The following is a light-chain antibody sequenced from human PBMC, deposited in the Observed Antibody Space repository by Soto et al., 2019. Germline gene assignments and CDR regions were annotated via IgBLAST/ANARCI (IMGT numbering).Light chain of an antibody. V-gene: IGKV1-5*03. CDR3: HQFYRYPWK. J-gene: IGKJ1*01. CDR1: QSVDTC. Sequence: DIQMTQSPSTLSASVGDRVTITCRASQSVDTCLAWYQQKPGKAPHLLIYKASSLETGVPSRFSGSGSVTEFTLPISSLQPDDFTPYYCHQFYRYPWKFGQGTKVEIK. CDR2: KAS.